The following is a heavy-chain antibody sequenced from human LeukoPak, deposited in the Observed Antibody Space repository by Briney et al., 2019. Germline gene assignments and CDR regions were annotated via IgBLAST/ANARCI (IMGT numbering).Heavy chain of an antibody. Sequence: GGSLRLSCAASGFTFDDYGMNWVRQAPGKGLEWVSGLNWNGSSTGYADSVKGRCTISRDNAKNSLYLQMNSLRAEDTALYYCARVIPYFGSGSYYYGWFDPWGQGTLVTVSS. J-gene: IGHJ5*02. V-gene: IGHV3-20*04. CDR3: ARVIPYFGSGSYYYGWFDP. CDR1: GFTFDDYG. CDR2: LNWNGSST. D-gene: IGHD3-10*01.